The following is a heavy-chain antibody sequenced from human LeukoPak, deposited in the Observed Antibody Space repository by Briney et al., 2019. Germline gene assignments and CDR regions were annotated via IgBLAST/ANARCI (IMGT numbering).Heavy chain of an antibody. D-gene: IGHD2-2*03. V-gene: IGHV4-61*02. Sequence: SQTLSLTCTVSGGSISSGSYYWSWIRQPAGKGLEWIGRIYTSGSTNYNPSLKSRVTISVDTSKNQFSLKLSSVTAADTAVYYCARDHGPGYCSSTSCYGHYYYMDVWGKGTTVTISS. CDR3: ARDHGPGYCSSTSCYGHYYYMDV. CDR1: GGSISSGSYY. J-gene: IGHJ6*03. CDR2: IYTSGST.